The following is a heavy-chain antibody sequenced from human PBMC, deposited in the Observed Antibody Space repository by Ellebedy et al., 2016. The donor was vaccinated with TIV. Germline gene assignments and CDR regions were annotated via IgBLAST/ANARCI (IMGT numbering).Heavy chain of an antibody. CDR1: GYTFTSYY. J-gene: IGHJ4*02. CDR2: INPSGGST. CDR3: ARLGGSWYVRFDY. Sequence: AASVKVSCKASGYTFTSYYMHWARQAPGQGLEWMRIINPSGGSTSYAQKFQGRVTMTRDTSTSTVYMELSSLRSEDTAVYYCARLGGSWYVRFDYWGQGTLVTVSS. V-gene: IGHV1-46*01. D-gene: IGHD6-13*01.